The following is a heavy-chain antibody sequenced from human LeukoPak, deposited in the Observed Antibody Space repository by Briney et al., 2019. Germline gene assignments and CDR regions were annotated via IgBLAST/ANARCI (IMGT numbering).Heavy chain of an antibody. V-gene: IGHV5-51*01. CDR3: ARARGRYYYYYGMDV. CDR1: GYSFTSYW. J-gene: IGHJ6*02. Sequence: GESLKISCKGSGYSFTSYWIGWVRQMPGKGLEWMGIIYPGDSDTGYSPSFQGQVTISADKSISTAYLQWSSLKASDTAMYYCARARGRYYYYYGMDVWGQGTTVTVSS. CDR2: IYPGDSDT.